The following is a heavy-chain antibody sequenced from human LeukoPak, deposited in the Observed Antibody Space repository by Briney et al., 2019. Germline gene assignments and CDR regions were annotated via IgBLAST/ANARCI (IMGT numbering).Heavy chain of an antibody. D-gene: IGHD2-8*01. J-gene: IGHJ5*02. CDR3: VKGWRGSVYDPADH. CDR1: GYTFTDSW. CDR2: IHPTDSDS. V-gene: IGHV5-51*06. Sequence: GDSLTLSCTASGYTFTDSWIGWVRQTSGKGLECLALIHPTDSDSIYSPSFQGQVFISGDRSINTAYLQWSSLKASDSAVYYCVKGWRGSVYDPADHWGRGTLVTVSP.